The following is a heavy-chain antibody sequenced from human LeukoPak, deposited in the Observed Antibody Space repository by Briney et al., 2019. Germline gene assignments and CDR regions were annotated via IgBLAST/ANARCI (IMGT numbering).Heavy chain of an antibody. J-gene: IGHJ5*02. CDR3: ARGERGSSWFDP. V-gene: IGHV4-30-4*08. CDR1: GGSVSSGDYY. CDR2: IYYSGST. D-gene: IGHD3-10*01. Sequence: PSETLSLTCTVSGGSVSSGDYYWSWIRQPPGKGLEWIGYIYYSGSTYYNPSLKSRVTISVDTSKNQFSLKLSSVTAADTAVYYCARGERGSSWFDPWGQGTLVTVSS.